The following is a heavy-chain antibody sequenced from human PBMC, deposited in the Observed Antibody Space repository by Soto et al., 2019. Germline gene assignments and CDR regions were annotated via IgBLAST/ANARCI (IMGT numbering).Heavy chain of an antibody. Sequence: GSLRLSCAASGFTFSSYWMSWVRQAPGKGLEWVANIKQDGSEKYYVDSVKGRFTISRDNAKNPLYLQMNSLRAEDTAVYYCARTDSSGYYRYYYYGMDVWGQGTTVTVSS. CDR2: IKQDGSEK. J-gene: IGHJ6*02. CDR1: GFTFSSYW. V-gene: IGHV3-7*03. CDR3: ARTDSSGYYRYYYYGMDV. D-gene: IGHD3-22*01.